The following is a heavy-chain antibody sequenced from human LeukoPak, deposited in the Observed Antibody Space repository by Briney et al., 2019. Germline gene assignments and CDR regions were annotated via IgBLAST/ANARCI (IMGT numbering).Heavy chain of an antibody. D-gene: IGHD1-26*01. Sequence: GGSLRLSCAASGFTFSSYAMSWVRQAPGKGLEWVSAISGSGGSTYYAASVKGRFTISRDNSKNTLYLQMNSLRAEDTAVYYCAKDKVGATTNYWGQGTLVTVSS. CDR1: GFTFSSYA. J-gene: IGHJ4*02. V-gene: IGHV3-23*01. CDR2: ISGSGGST. CDR3: AKDKVGATTNY.